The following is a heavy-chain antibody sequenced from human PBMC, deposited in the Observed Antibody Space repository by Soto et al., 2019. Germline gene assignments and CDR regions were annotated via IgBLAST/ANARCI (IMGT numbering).Heavy chain of an antibody. CDR2: INAGNGNT. D-gene: IGHD5-12*01. Sequence: QVQLVQSGAEVKKPGASVKVSCKASGYTFTSYAMHWVRQAHGQRREWMGWINAGNGNTKYSQKFQGRVTITRDTSARTAYMELSSLISEDTAVYYCASAIVATGGGAFDIWGRETMVTVSS. J-gene: IGHJ3*02. V-gene: IGHV1-3*01. CDR3: ASAIVATGGGAFDI. CDR1: GYTFTSYA.